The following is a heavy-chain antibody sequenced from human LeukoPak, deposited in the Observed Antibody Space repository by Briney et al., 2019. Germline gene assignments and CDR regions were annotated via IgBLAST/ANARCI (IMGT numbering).Heavy chain of an antibody. D-gene: IGHD3-22*01. V-gene: IGHV1-69*13. CDR2: IIPVFGTT. Sequence: SVKVSCKASGGTFSSYAISWVRQAPGQGLEWMGGIIPVFGTTNYAQKFQGRVTITAAESTSTAYMELSSLRSEDTAVYYCARGGVPGYYYDSSGYYYHYFDYWGQGTLVTVSS. CDR3: ARGGVPGYYYDSSGYYYHYFDY. CDR1: GGTFSSYA. J-gene: IGHJ4*02.